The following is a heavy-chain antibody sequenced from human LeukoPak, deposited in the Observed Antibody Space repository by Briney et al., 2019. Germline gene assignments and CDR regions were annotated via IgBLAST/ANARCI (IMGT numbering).Heavy chain of an antibody. J-gene: IGHJ4*02. Sequence: PSQTLSLTCTVSGGSISSGGYYWSWIRQHPGKGLEWIGYIYYSGSPYYSPSLKSRVTISVGTSKNQFSLKLSSVTAADTAVYYCARGGYDFWSGTAMNYFDYWGQGTLVTVSS. D-gene: IGHD3-3*01. CDR1: GGSISSGGYY. CDR3: ARGGYDFWSGTAMNYFDY. V-gene: IGHV4-31*03. CDR2: IYYSGSP.